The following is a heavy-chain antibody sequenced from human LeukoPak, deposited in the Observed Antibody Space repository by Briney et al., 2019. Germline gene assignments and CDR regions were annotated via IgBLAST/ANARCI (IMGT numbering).Heavy chain of an antibody. CDR1: GGSISSYY. CDR3: ATYYGFGYFDY. J-gene: IGHJ4*02. CDR2: IYYSAST. D-gene: IGHD3-3*01. Sequence: PSETLSLTCTVSGGSISSYYWSWIRQPPGKGLEWIGYIYYSASTNYNPSLKSRVTISVDTSKNQFSLKLSSVTAADTAVYYCATYYGFGYFDYWGQGTLVTVSS. V-gene: IGHV4-59*01.